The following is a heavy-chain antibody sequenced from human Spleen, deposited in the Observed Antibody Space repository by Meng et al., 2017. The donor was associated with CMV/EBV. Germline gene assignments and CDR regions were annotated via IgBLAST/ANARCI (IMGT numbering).Heavy chain of an antibody. V-gene: IGHV1-18*01. CDR2: ISAYTGNT. CDR3: ARDRPGLGGNLDSSGYQGLDY. CDR1: SYTSPLFG. Sequence: VHLVPSGPAVQTPGASRNVCRERCSYTSPLFGISRVRQAPGQGLQWMGWISAYTGNTNIAHNLQGKVNMTTDTATSTAYMELRSLRSDDTAVYFCARDRPGLGGNLDSSGYQGLDYWGQGTLVTVSS. J-gene: IGHJ4*02. D-gene: IGHD3-22*01.